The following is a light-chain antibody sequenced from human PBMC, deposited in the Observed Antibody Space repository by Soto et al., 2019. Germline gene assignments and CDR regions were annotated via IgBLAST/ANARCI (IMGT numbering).Light chain of an antibody. V-gene: IGKV3-15*01. CDR2: GAS. CDR1: QSVSSN. CDR3: QQYNNWPPGLYT. Sequence: EIVMTQSPATLSVSPGERATLSCRASQSVSSNLAWYQQTPGQAPRLLIYGASTRATGIPARFSGSGSGTEFTLPISSLQSADFAVYYCQQYNNWPPGLYTFGQGTKLEIK. J-gene: IGKJ2*01.